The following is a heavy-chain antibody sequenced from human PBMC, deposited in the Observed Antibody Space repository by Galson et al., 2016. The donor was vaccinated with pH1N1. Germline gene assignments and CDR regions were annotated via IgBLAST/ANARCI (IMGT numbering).Heavy chain of an antibody. J-gene: IGHJ4*02. CDR2: ISWNSGRI. V-gene: IGHV3-9*01. CDR3: ARDHPMGAH. D-gene: IGHD1-26*01. Sequence: SLRLSCAASGFTFDDYAMHWVRQAPGKGLEWVSGISWNSGRIGYADSVKGRFTISRDNAKNSLYLQMNSLRADDTALYYCARDHPMGAHWGQGTLVIVSS. CDR1: GFTFDDYA.